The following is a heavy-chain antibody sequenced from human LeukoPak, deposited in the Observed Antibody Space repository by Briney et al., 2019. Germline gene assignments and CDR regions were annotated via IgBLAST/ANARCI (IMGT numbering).Heavy chain of an antibody. CDR1: GGSVSSGSYY. CDR3: ARVKSYRFGDLLFPN. V-gene: IGHV4-61*01. J-gene: IGHJ4*02. CDR2: IYYSGST. Sequence: PSETLSLTCTVSGGSVSSGSYYWSWIRQPPGKGLEWIGYIYYSGSTNYNPSLKSRVTISVDTSKNQFSLKLSSVTAADTAVYYCARVKSYRFGDLLFPNWGQGTLVTVSS. D-gene: IGHD3-10*01.